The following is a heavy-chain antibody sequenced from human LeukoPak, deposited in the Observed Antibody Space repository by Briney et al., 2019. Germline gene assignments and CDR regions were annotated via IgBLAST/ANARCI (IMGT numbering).Heavy chain of an antibody. CDR3: ARGRGYGGNSLNSYFDY. D-gene: IGHD4-23*01. CDR1: GGSFSGYY. J-gene: IGHJ4*02. V-gene: IGHV4-34*01. Sequence: PSETLSLTCAVYGGSFSGYYWSWIRQPPGKGLEWIGEINHSGSTNHNPSLKSRVTISVDTSKNQFSLKLSSVTAADTAVYYCARGRGYGGNSLNSYFDYWGQGTLVTVSS. CDR2: INHSGST.